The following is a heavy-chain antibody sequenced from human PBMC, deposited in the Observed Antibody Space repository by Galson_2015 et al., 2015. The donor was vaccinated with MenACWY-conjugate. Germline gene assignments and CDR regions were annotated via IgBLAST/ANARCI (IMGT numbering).Heavy chain of an antibody. Sequence: SLRLSCAASGFTFSSYWMSWVRQAPGKGLEWVAKINQDGSEKYYVGSVKGRFTNSRDNAKNSLYLQMNSLRAEDTAVYYCARAPHGSGSLYYFDHWGQGTLVTVSS. J-gene: IGHJ4*02. D-gene: IGHD3-10*01. CDR3: ARAPHGSGSLYYFDH. V-gene: IGHV3-7*03. CDR1: GFTFSSYW. CDR2: INQDGSEK.